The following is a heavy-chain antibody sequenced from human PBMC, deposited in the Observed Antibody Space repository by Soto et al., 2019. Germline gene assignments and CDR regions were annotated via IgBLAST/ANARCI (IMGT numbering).Heavy chain of an antibody. CDR1: GNSISSGGHY. CDR2: IYYSGTT. J-gene: IGHJ4*02. Sequence: QVQLQESGPGLVKPSPTLSLTCTVSGNSISSGGHYWSWIRQHPGKGLEWIGYIYYSGTTYYNPYHKSRGTRSVDASKIQSALILCSVTAADAAVYYCARYDYSNFFDYWGQGTLVPVSS. V-gene: IGHV4-31*03. CDR3: ARYDYSNFFDY. D-gene: IGHD2-15*01.